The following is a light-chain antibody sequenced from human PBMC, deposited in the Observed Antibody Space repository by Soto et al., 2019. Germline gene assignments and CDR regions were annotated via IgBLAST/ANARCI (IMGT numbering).Light chain of an antibody. J-gene: IGKJ1*01. CDR3: QQRNNWPPWT. CDR2: DAS. Sequence: EIVLTQSPATLSLSPGEGATLSCRASQSISSYLAWYQQKPGQARRLLIYDASNRATGIPARFSGSASGTDFTLTISSLEPEDFAVYYCQQRNNWPPWTFGQGTKVEIK. CDR1: QSISSY. V-gene: IGKV3-11*01.